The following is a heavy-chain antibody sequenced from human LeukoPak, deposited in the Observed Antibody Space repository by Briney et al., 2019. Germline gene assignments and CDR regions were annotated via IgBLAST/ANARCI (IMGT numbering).Heavy chain of an antibody. V-gene: IGHV1-18*01. CDR3: ARDKSLRRDFGHYYYYMDV. CDR1: GYTFTSYG. D-gene: IGHD3-9*01. Sequence: PAASVKVSCKASGYTFTSYGISWVRQAPGQGLEWMGWISAYNGNTNYAQMLQGRVTVTTDTSTSTAYMELRSLRSDDTAVYYCARDKSLRRDFGHYYYYMDVWGKGTTVAVSS. J-gene: IGHJ6*03. CDR2: ISAYNGNT.